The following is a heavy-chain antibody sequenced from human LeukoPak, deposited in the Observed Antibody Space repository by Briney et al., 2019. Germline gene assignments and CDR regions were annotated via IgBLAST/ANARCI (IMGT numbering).Heavy chain of an antibody. CDR1: GGSFSGYY. Sequence: SETLSLTCAVYGGSFSGYYWSWIRQPPGKGLVWIGEINHSGSTSFNRSLKSRVPIPVDTPKNQLSLKLGSVTVVNTAVYYFANRTPYDSSGNYFDYWAQGTLDTVSS. CDR2: INHSGST. V-gene: IGHV4-34*01. D-gene: IGHD3-22*01. J-gene: IGHJ4*02. CDR3: ANRTPYDSSGNYFDY.